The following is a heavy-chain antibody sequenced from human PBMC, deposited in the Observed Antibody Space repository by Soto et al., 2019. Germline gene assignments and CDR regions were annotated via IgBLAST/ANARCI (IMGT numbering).Heavy chain of an antibody. D-gene: IGHD3-22*01. Sequence: QLQLQESGSGLVKPSQTLSLTCAVSGGSISSGGYSWSWIRQPPGKGLEWIGYIYHSGSTYYNPSLTSRVTMSVDRSKNQFSLKLSSVTAADTAVYYCARGYYDSSGYYFDYWGQGTLVTVSS. V-gene: IGHV4-30-2*01. J-gene: IGHJ4*02. CDR2: IYHSGST. CDR1: GGSISSGGYS. CDR3: ARGYYDSSGYYFDY.